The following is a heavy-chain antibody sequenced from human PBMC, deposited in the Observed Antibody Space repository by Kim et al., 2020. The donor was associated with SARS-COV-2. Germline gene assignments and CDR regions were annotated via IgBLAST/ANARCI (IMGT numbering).Heavy chain of an antibody. CDR3: AGATTGLLYYYYYGMDV. Sequence: ASVKVSCKASGYTFTSYAMNWVRQAPGQGLEWMGWINTNTGNPTYAQGFTGRFVFSLDTSVSTAYLQISSLKAEDTAVYYCAGATTGLLYYYYYGMDVWGQGTTVTVSS. CDR2: INTNTGNP. V-gene: IGHV7-4-1*02. J-gene: IGHJ6*02. D-gene: IGHD1-1*01. CDR1: GYTFTSYA.